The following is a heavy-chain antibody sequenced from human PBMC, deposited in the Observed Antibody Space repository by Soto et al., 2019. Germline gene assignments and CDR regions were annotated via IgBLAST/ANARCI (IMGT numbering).Heavy chain of an antibody. V-gene: IGHV3-33*06. J-gene: IGHJ4*02. CDR1: GFTFSSYG. D-gene: IGHD6-6*01. Sequence: PGGSLRLSCAASGFTFSSYGMHWVRQAPGKGLEWVAVIWYDGSNKYYADSVKGRFTISRDNSKNTLYLQMNSLRAEDTAVYYCAKGQEVPAGAGIAARRFDYWGQGTLVTVSS. CDR3: AKGQEVPAGAGIAARRFDY. CDR2: IWYDGSNK.